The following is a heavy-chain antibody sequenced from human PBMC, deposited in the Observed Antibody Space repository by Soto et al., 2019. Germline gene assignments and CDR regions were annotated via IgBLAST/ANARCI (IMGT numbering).Heavy chain of an antibody. CDR1: GYSFTSYW. J-gene: IGHJ5*02. V-gene: IGHV5-10-1*01. CDR3: ARRITAARFDP. Sequence: GESLKISCKGSGYSFTSYWISWVRQMPGKGLEWMGKIDPTDSYTNYSPSFQGHVTISADKSISTAYLQWSSLKASDTAIYYCARRITAARFDPWGQGTLVTVS. D-gene: IGHD6-13*01. CDR2: IDPTDSYT.